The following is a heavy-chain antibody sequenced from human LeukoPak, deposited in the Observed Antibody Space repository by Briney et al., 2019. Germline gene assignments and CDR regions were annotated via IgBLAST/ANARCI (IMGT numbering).Heavy chain of an antibody. CDR2: INTNTGNP. CDR1: GYTFTSYY. V-gene: IGHV7-4-1*02. CDR3: ARGIAATVTTWDY. J-gene: IGHJ4*02. D-gene: IGHD4-11*01. Sequence: GASVKVSCKASGYTFTSYYMHWVRQAPGQGLEWMGWINTNTGNPTYAQGFTGRFVFSLDTSVSTAYLQISSLKAEDTAVYYCARGIAATVTTWDYWGQGTLVTVSS.